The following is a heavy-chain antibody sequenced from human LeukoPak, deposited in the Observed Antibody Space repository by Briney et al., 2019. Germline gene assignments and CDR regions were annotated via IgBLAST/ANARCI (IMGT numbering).Heavy chain of an antibody. CDR3: ASTERCSTTCPLDY. Sequence: SQTLSLTCAISGDSVSSNSAAWNWIRQSPSRGLEWLGRTYYRSKWYNDYAVSVKSRITINPDTSKNQFSLQLNSVTPEDTAVYYCASTERCSTTCPLDYWGQGTLVTVSS. D-gene: IGHD1-1*01. CDR1: GDSVSSNSAA. CDR2: TYYRSKWYN. J-gene: IGHJ4*02. V-gene: IGHV6-1*01.